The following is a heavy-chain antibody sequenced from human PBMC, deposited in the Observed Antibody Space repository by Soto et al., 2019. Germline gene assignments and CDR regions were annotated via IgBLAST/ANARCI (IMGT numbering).Heavy chain of an antibody. D-gene: IGHD2-2*01. J-gene: IGHJ6*02. CDR3: AKGPFQYCSSTSCYNYYYYYGMDV. Sequence: LRLSCAASGFTFSSYAMSWVRQAPGKGLEWVSAISGSGGSTYYADSVKGRFTISRDNSKNTLYLQMNSLRAEGTAVYYCAKGPFQYCSSTSCYNYYYYYGMDVWGQGTTVTVSS. V-gene: IGHV3-23*01. CDR1: GFTFSSYA. CDR2: ISGSGGST.